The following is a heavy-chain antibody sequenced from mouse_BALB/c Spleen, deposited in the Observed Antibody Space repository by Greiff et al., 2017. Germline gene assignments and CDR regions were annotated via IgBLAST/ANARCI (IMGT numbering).Heavy chain of an antibody. CDR3: ARANWGAMDY. J-gene: IGHJ4*01. Sequence: EVHLVESGPGLVKPSQSLSLTCTVTGYSITSDYAWNWIRQFPGNKLEWMGYISYSGSTSYNPSLKSRISITRDTSKNQFFLQLNSVTTEDTATYYCARANWGAMDYWGQGTSVTVSS. CDR2: ISYSGST. V-gene: IGHV3-2*02. D-gene: IGHD4-1*02. CDR1: GYSITSDYA.